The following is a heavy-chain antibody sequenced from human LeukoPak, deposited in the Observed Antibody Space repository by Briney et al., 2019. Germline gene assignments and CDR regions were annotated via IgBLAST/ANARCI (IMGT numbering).Heavy chain of an antibody. D-gene: IGHD6-19*01. V-gene: IGHV4-39*07. Sequence: GSLRLSCTASGFTFSRNSMNWVRQPPGKGLEWIGSMYYSGSRYYNPSLKSRVTISVDTSKNQFSLKLSSVTAADTAVYFCARTQEAGYSSGRYDSYYYYYMDVWGKGTTVTISS. CDR3: ARTQEAGYSSGRYDSYYYYYMDV. CDR2: MYYSGSR. CDR1: GFTFSRNS. J-gene: IGHJ6*03.